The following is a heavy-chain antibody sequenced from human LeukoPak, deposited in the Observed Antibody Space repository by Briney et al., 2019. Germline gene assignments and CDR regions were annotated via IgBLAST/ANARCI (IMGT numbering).Heavy chain of an antibody. D-gene: IGHD2-8*02. J-gene: IGHJ3*02. CDR2: IYYSGSA. Sequence: PSETLSLTCTVSGGSISSYYWSWIRQPPGKGLEWIGYIYYSGSANNNPSLKSGVTISVDTSTNQLPLRLTSVTAADTAVYYCARSRTVFDGFDIWGQGTMVTVSP. V-gene: IGHV4-59*08. CDR3: ARSRTVFDGFDI. CDR1: GGSISSYY.